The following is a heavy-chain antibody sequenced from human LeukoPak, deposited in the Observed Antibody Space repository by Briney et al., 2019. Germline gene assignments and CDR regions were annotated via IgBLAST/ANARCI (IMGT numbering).Heavy chain of an antibody. CDR1: GFTFSSYA. Sequence: GGSLRLSCAASGFTFSSYAMSWVRQAPGKGLEWVSGISGSGGSGGSTYYADSVKGRFTISRDNSKNTMYLQMNSLRAEDTAVYYCAKAGSIKLDYWGQGTLVTVSS. CDR3: AKAGSIKLDY. V-gene: IGHV3-23*01. D-gene: IGHD1-26*01. J-gene: IGHJ4*02. CDR2: ISGSGGSGGST.